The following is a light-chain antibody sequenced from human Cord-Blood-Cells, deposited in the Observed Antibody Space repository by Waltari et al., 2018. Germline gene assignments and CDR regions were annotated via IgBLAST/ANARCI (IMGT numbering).Light chain of an antibody. CDR1: QSVSSN. J-gene: IGKJ5*01. V-gene: IGKV3-15*01. CDR3: QQYNNWPIT. CDR2: GAS. Sequence: EIVMTQSPATLSVSPGDRATLSCRASQSVSSNLAWYQQKPGQAPRLLIYGASTRATGIPARFSGSGSGTEFTLTIRSLQSEDFAVYYCQQYNNWPITFGQGTRLEIK.